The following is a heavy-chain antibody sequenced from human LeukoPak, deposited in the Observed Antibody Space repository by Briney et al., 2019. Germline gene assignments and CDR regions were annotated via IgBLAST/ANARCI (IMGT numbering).Heavy chain of an antibody. Sequence: GGSLRLSCAASGFTFSRYAMSWVRQAPGKGLEWVSGISWNSGSIGYADSVKGRFTISRDNAKNSLYLQMNSLRAEDTALYYCAKSRYSSTIDYWGQGTLVTVSS. CDR3: AKSRYSSTIDY. CDR2: ISWNSGSI. V-gene: IGHV3-9*01. CDR1: GFTFSRYA. D-gene: IGHD6-13*01. J-gene: IGHJ4*02.